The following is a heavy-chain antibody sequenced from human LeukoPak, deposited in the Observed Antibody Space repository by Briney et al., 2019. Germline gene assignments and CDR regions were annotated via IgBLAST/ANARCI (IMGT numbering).Heavy chain of an antibody. D-gene: IGHD3-9*01. CDR1: GFTFSSYW. J-gene: IGHJ6*04. Sequence: GGSLRLSCAASGFTFSSYWMHWVRQAPGKGLVWVSRINSDGSSTSYADSVKGRFTISRDNAKNTLYLQMNSLRAEDTAVYYCARGVVVLTGYYTYYYYGMDVWGKGTTVTVSS. V-gene: IGHV3-74*01. CDR3: ARGVVVLTGYYTYYYYGMDV. CDR2: INSDGSST.